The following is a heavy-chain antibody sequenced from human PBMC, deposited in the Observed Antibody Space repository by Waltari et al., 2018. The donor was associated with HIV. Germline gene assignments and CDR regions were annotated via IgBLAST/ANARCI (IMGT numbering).Heavy chain of an antibody. CDR3: ARKIPEGHAFDS. Sequence: QVQLQESGPGPVKPSETLSLTCGVSGYSPTTGYYWGWHRQPPGKGREWRGSTYYVVPNYYNPSLKSRVTISVDTSKNQFSLKVTSVTAADTAVYYGARKIPEGHAFDSWGQGTLVTVSS. D-gene: IGHD2-2*01. V-gene: IGHV4-38-2*01. CDR2: TYYVVPN. CDR1: GYSPTTGYY. J-gene: IGHJ4*02.